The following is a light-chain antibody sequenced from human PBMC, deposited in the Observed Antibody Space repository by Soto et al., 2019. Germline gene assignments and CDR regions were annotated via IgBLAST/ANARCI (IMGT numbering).Light chain of an antibody. CDR1: QSFRGL. J-gene: IGKJ5*01. Sequence: EFVLTHSPVTLSFSPGERATLSCRASQSFRGLLAWYQQKPGQAPRLLIYDAYNRATGIPPRFSGSGSGTDFTLTISSLEPEDSAVYYCQQRHMWPITFGQGTRLEIK. CDR3: QQRHMWPIT. CDR2: DAY. V-gene: IGKV3-11*01.